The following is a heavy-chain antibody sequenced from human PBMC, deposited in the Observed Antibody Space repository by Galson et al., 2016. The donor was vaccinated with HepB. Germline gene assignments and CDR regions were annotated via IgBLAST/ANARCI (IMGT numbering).Heavy chain of an antibody. D-gene: IGHD5-24*01. CDR1: GYTFTAYF. J-gene: IGHJ6*02. CDR2: INPNVGST. V-gene: IGHV1-46*01. Sequence: SVKVSCKASGYTFTAYFIYWVRQAPGQGLEWMGFINPNVGSTTFAQKFQDRVTMTRDTSTSTVFVELGSLRSEDTAVYFCARGDLNYYYALDVWGQGTTVTVSS. CDR3: ARGDLNYYYALDV.